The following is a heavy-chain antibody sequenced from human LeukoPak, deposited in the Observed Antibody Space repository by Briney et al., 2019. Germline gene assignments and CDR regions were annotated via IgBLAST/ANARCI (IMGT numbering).Heavy chain of an antibody. V-gene: IGHV3-74*01. CDR1: GFTFSSYW. CDR3: ARAVYYSNYLGY. D-gene: IGHD3-10*01. CDR2: INSDGSST. J-gene: IGHJ4*01. Sequence: HAGESLRLSCAASGFTFSSYWMHWVRQAPGKGLVWVSRINSDGSSTNYADSVKGRFTISRDNAKNTLYLQMNSLRAEDTAMYYCARAVYYSNYLGYWGQGTLVTVSS.